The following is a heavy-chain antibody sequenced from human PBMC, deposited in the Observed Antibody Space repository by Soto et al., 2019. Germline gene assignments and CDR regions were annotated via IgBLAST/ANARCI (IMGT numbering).Heavy chain of an antibody. CDR1: GFPFINFA. J-gene: IGHJ4*02. D-gene: IGHD6-13*01. CDR2: ISGTGSRT. Sequence: GGSLRLSCAASGFPFINFAMSWVRQSPGKGLEWVSAISGTGSRTWYADSVRGRFTVSRDNSKNTLYLQMNSLRAEDTAVYYCAKLGQQQLAFFGPWGQVTLVTVSS. V-gene: IGHV3-23*01. CDR3: AKLGQQQLAFFGP.